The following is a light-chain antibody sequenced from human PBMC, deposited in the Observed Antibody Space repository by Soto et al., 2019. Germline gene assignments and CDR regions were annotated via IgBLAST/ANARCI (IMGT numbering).Light chain of an antibody. CDR1: QSVSSSY. CDR2: GAS. V-gene: IGKV3-15*01. CDR3: QQYNKWPLT. Sequence: EIVLTQSPRTLSLSPGERATLSCRASQSVSSSYLAWYQQKPGQAPRLLIYGASTGATGIPARFSGSGSGTEFALTISSLQSEDFAVYYCQQYNKWPLTFGGGTKVDIK. J-gene: IGKJ4*01.